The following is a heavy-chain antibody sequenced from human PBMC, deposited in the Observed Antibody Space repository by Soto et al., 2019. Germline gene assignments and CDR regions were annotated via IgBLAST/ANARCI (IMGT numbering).Heavy chain of an antibody. V-gene: IGHV2-5*01. CDR2: IYWNDDK. Sequence: QITLKESGPTLVKPTQTLTLTCTLSGFSHSTSGVAVGWIRQPPGKALEWLGHIYWNDDKYYSTSLKNRLSLTKDTSKNQVVLTMTNVDPVDTGTYYCARLLSSALYSYDLWGQGTLVTVSS. J-gene: IGHJ5*02. CDR1: GFSHSTSGVA. D-gene: IGHD3-22*01. CDR3: ARLLSSALYSYDL.